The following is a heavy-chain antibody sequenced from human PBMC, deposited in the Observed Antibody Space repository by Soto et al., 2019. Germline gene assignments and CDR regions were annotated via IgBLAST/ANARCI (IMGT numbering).Heavy chain of an antibody. J-gene: IGHJ6*02. CDR3: AKATRAGYCSSTSCLNRAVKTYGMDV. D-gene: IGHD2-2*01. CDR1: GFTFSSYA. CDR2: ISGSGGST. V-gene: IGHV3-23*01. Sequence: XEAMRVSCAASGFTFSSYAMSWVRQAPGKGLEWVSAISGSGGSTYYADSVKGRFTISRDNSKNTLYLQMNSLRAEDTAVYYCAKATRAGYCSSTSCLNRAVKTYGMDVWGQGTTVTVSS.